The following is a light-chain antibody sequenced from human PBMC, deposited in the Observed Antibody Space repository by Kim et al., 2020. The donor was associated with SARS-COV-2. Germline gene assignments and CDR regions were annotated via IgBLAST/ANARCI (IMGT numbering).Light chain of an antibody. V-gene: IGLV2-23*02. Sequence: QSALTQPASVSGSPGQSITIYCTGTSSDVGKYDLVSWYQHHPGKVPKLIISEVTKRPSGLSDRFSGSKSGNTASLTISGLQTEDEGDYYCCSYADYSTMIFGGGTQLTVL. CDR3: CSYADYSTMI. CDR1: SSDVGKYDL. J-gene: IGLJ2*01. CDR2: EVT.